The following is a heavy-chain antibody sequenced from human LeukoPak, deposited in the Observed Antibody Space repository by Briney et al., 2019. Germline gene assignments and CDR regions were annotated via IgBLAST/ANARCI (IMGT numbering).Heavy chain of an antibody. V-gene: IGHV3-7*01. CDR1: GFTFSSYW. Sequence: QPGGSLRLSCAASGFTFSSYWMSWVRQAPGKGLEGVANIKQDGSEKYYVDSVKGRFTISRDNAKNSLYLQMNSLRAEDTAVYYCARETEYSYGYYYYYYMDVWGKGTTVTVSS. CDR3: ARETEYSYGYYYYYYMDV. J-gene: IGHJ6*03. CDR2: IKQDGSEK. D-gene: IGHD5-18*01.